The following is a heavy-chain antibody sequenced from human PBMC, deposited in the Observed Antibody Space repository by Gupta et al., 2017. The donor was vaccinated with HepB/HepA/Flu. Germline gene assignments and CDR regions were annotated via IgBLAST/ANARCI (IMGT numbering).Heavy chain of an antibody. V-gene: IGHV4-4*02. CDR1: GGSISSSNW. CDR3: AREPKTTPCGYYYYGMDV. Sequence: QVQLQESGPGLVKPSGTLSLTCAVSGGSISSSNWWSWVRQPPGKGLEWIVEIYHSGSTNYNPSLKSRVTISVDKSKNQFSLKLSSVTAADTAVYYCAREPKTTPCGYYYYGMDVWGQGTTVTVSS. J-gene: IGHJ6*02. D-gene: IGHD1-7*01. CDR2: IYHSGST.